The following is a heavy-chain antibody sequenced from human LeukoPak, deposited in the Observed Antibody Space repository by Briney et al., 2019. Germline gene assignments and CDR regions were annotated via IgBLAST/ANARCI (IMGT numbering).Heavy chain of an antibody. CDR1: GGSISSYY. CDR2: IYYSGTT. D-gene: IGHD4/OR15-4a*01. Sequence: AETLSLTCTVSGGSISSYYWSWIRQPPGKGLEWIGYIYYSGTTNYNPSLKSRVTISVDTSKNQFSLQLRSVTAADPAVYYCAREDPQTRVPEGMDVWGQGTTVTVSS. V-gene: IGHV4-59*01. CDR3: AREDPQTRVPEGMDV. J-gene: IGHJ6*02.